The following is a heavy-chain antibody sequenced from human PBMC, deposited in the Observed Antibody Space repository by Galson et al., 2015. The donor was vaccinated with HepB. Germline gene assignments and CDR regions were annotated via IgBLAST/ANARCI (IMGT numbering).Heavy chain of an antibody. J-gene: IGHJ3*02. CDR3: ARGASSGSYYALDAFDI. CDR1: GYTFTSYG. CDR2: ISAYNGNT. V-gene: IGHV1-18*01. Sequence: SVKVSCKASGYTFTSYGICWVRQAPGQGLEWMGWISAYNGNTNYAQKLQGRVTMTTDTSTSTAYMELRSLRSDDTAVYYCARGASSGSYYALDAFDIWGQGTMVTVSS. D-gene: IGHD1-26*01.